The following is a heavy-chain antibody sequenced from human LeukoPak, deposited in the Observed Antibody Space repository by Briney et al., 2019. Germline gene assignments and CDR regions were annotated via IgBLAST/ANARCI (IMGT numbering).Heavy chain of an antibody. Sequence: PGGSLRLSCAASGFTFSSYSMNWVRQAPGKGLEWVSSISSSSSYIYYADSVKGRFTISRDNAKNSLYLQMNSLRAEDTAVYYCARGIVGATEDAFDIWGQGTMVTVSS. D-gene: IGHD1-26*01. CDR2: ISSSSSYI. V-gene: IGHV3-21*01. CDR1: GFTFSSYS. J-gene: IGHJ3*02. CDR3: ARGIVGATEDAFDI.